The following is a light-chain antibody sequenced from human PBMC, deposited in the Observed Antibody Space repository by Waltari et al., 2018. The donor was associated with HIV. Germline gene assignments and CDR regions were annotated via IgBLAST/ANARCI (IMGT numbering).Light chain of an antibody. Sequence: DIALIQAPGCLSVSPGKSASMPCRSSQSLLNKNGYHYLDWYLHKPGQSPQLLIYLASIRAPGVPDRFSGSGSGTDFTLTISRVETDDVGLYYCMETLQTPAFGQGTRLEI. CDR1: QSLLNKNGYHY. V-gene: IGKV2-28*01. CDR3: METLQTPA. CDR2: LAS. J-gene: IGKJ1*01.